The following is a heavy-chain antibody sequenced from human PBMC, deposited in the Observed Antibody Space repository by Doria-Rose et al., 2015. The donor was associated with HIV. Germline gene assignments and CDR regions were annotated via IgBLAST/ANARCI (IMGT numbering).Heavy chain of an antibody. CDR2: IFSDDER. CDR3: ARIKSSRWYHKYYVDF. D-gene: IGHD6-13*01. Sequence: QVTLTESGPVLVKPTETLTLTCTVSGVSLSSPGMGVSWIRQPPGKALEWLANIFSDDERSYQTSLKSRLTISRDHSKGQVVLTMTDMDPEDTATYYCARIKSSRWYHKYYVDFWGQGTLVIVSA. J-gene: IGHJ4*02. V-gene: IGHV2-26*01. CDR1: GVSLSSPGMG.